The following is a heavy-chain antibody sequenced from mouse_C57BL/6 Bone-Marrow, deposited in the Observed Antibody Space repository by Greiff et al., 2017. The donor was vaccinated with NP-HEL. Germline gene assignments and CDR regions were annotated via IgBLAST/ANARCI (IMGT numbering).Heavy chain of an antibody. J-gene: IGHJ4*01. D-gene: IGHD1-1*01. CDR2: IHPNSGST. Sequence: VQLQQPGAELVKPGASVKLSCKASGYTFTSYWMHWVKQRPGQGLEWIGMIHPNSGSTNYNEKVKSKATLTVDKSSSTAYMQLSSLTSEDSAVYYCARRELPYYAMDYWGQGTSVTVSS. V-gene: IGHV1-64*01. CDR1: GYTFTSYW. CDR3: ARRELPYYAMDY.